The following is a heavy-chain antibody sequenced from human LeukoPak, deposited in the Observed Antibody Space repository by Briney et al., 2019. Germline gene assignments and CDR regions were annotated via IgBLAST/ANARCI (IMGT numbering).Heavy chain of an antibody. Sequence: GGSLRLSCAASGFTFSSYEMNWVRQAPGKGLEWVSYISSSGSTIYYADSVKGRFTISRDNDKNSLYLQMNSLRAEDTAVYYCARERAGNSSPIDYWGQGTLVTVSS. CDR3: ARERAGNSSPIDY. CDR2: ISSSGSTI. J-gene: IGHJ4*02. D-gene: IGHD4-23*01. V-gene: IGHV3-48*03. CDR1: GFTFSSYE.